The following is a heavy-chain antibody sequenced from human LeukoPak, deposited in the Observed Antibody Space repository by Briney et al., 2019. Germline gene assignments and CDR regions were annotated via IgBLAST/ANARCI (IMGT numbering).Heavy chain of an antibody. CDR1: GYTFTAYY. D-gene: IGHD2-2*01. V-gene: IGHV1-2*02. CDR3: AREIPCSSTSCLDY. J-gene: IGHJ4*02. Sequence: ASVTLSCKASGYTFTAYYMHWVRQAPGQGLEWMGWINPHSGGTNFAQKFQGRVTMTRDTSITTAHMELSRLTSDDTAMYYCAREIPCSSTSCLDYWGRGALVTASS. CDR2: INPHSGGT.